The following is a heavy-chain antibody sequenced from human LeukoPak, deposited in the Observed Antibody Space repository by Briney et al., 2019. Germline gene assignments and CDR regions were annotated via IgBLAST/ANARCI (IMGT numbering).Heavy chain of an antibody. D-gene: IGHD5-18*01. CDR2: IYYSGST. J-gene: IGHJ4*02. CDR3: ARAGYSYGYRFDY. Sequence: SETLPLTCTVSGGSISSYYWSWIRQPPGKGLEWIGYIYYSGSTNYNPSLKSRVTISVDTSKNQFSLKLSSVTAADTAVYYCARAGYSYGYRFDYWGQGTLVTVSS. V-gene: IGHV4-59*01. CDR1: GGSISSYY.